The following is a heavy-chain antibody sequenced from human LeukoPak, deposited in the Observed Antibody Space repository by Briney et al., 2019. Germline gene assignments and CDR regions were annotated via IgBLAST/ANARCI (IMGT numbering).Heavy chain of an antibody. CDR1: GYTFTGYY. J-gene: IGHJ1*01. Sequence: GASVKLSCKASGYTFTGYYMHWVRQAPGQGLEWMGWINPNSGGTNYAQMFQGRVTMTMDTSITTASMELSRLRSDDTAGYYCARSGSASPRWIQRPEYFQHWGEGSLL. D-gene: IGHD5-18*01. CDR2: INPNSGGT. V-gene: IGHV1-2*02. CDR3: ARSGSASPRWIQRPEYFQH.